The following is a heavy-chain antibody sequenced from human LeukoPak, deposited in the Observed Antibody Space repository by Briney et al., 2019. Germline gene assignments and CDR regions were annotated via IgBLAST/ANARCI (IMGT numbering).Heavy chain of an antibody. V-gene: IGHV4-34*01. J-gene: IGHJ6*02. CDR3: ASWKSYYYGMDV. D-gene: IGHD1-1*01. CDR1: GGSFSGYY. Sequence: RPSETLSLTCAVYGGSFSGYYWSWIRQPPGKGLEWIGEINHSGSTNYNPSLKSRVTISVDTSKNQFSLKLSSVTAADTAVYYCASWKSYYYGMDVRGQGTTVTVSS. CDR2: INHSGST.